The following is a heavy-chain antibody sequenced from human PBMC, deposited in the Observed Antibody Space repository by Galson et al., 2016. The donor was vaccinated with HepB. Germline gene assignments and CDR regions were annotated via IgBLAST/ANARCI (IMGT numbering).Heavy chain of an antibody. Sequence: SLRLSCAASGFTISTFYMNWVRQAPGKGLEWVSVIHNGGGSTYYGDSVKGRFTISRDTSKNTVYLQMNSLRPGDTAVYYCAREQWYYMDFWGKGTTVTVSS. CDR3: AREQWYYMDF. CDR1: GFTISTFY. D-gene: IGHD6-19*01. J-gene: IGHJ6*03. V-gene: IGHV3-53*01. CDR2: IHNGGGST.